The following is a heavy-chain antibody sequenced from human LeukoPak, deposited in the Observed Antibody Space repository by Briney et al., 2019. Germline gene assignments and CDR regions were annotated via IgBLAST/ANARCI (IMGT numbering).Heavy chain of an antibody. CDR2: ISGSGGST. V-gene: IGHV3-23*01. J-gene: IGHJ5*02. CDR3: TKDRSAWTYCSGGRCSNWFDP. D-gene: IGHD2-15*01. CDR1: GFTFSSYA. Sequence: PGGSLRLSCAASGFTFSSYAMSWVRQAPGKGLEWVSGISGSGGSTNYADSVKGRFTMSRDNSKNTLYLQMDSLRAEDTAVYYCTKDRSAWTYCSGGRCSNWFDPWGQGTLVTVSS.